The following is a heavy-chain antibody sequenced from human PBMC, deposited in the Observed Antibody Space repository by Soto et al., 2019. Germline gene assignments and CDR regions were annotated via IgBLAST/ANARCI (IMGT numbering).Heavy chain of an antibody. D-gene: IGHD3-3*01. CDR1: GGSFSGYY. V-gene: IGHV4-34*01. CDR2: INHSGST. CDR3: ARGGYDFWSGYQVYYYYYGMDV. Sequence: SETLSLTCAVYGGSFSGYYWSWIRQPPGKGLEWIGEINHSGSTNYNPSLKSRVTISVDTSRNQFSLKLSSVTAADTAVYYCARGGYDFWSGYQVYYYYYGMDVWGQGTTVTVSS. J-gene: IGHJ6*02.